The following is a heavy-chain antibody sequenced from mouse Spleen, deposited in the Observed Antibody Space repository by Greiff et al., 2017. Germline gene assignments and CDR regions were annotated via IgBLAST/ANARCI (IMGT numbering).Heavy chain of an antibody. Sequence: EVQGVESGGGLVQPGGSRKLSCAASGFTFSSFGMHWVRQAPEKGLEWVAYISSGSSTIYYADTVKGRFTISRDNPKNTLFLQMTSLRSEDTAMYYCARWNYYGSSFDYWGQGTTLTVSS. CDR2: ISSGSSTI. CDR3: ARWNYYGSSFDY. CDR1: GFTFSSFG. D-gene: IGHD1-1*01. V-gene: IGHV5-17*02. J-gene: IGHJ2*01.